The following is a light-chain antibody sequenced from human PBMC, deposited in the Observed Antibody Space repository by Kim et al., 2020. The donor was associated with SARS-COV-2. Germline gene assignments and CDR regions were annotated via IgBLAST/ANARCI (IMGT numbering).Light chain of an antibody. CDR3: QQANSFPLT. V-gene: IGKV1-12*01. CDR2: AAS. J-gene: IGKJ4*01. CDR1: QGIGRW. Sequence: DIQMTQSPSSVSASVGDRVTITCRASQGIGRWLAWYQQKPGKAPKLQIYAASSLHSGVPSRFSGSGSGTEFTLTISSLQPEDSATYYCQQANSFPLTFGGGTKVDIK.